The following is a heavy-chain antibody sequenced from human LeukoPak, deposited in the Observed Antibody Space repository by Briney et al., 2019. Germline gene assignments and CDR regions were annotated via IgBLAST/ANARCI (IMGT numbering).Heavy chain of an antibody. J-gene: IGHJ4*02. CDR2: ISSSGSTI. CDR3: ARAPYSSSWYGPYFDY. D-gene: IGHD6-13*01. Sequence: GGSPRLSCAASGFTFSDYYMSWIRQAPGKGLEWVSYISSSGSTIYYADSVKGRFTISRDNAKNSLYLQMNSLRAEDTAVYYCARAPYSSSWYGPYFDYWGQGTLVTVSS. CDR1: GFTFSDYY. V-gene: IGHV3-11*04.